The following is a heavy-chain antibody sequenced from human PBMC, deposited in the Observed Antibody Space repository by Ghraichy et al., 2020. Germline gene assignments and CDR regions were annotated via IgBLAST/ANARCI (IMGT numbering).Heavy chain of an antibody. D-gene: IGHD6-6*01. Sequence: SETLSLTCTVSGGSISSSSFYWGWIRQPPGKDLEWIVTIFYSGSTHYNPSLKSRVTISVDTSKNQFSLKLTSVTAADTAVYYCARLDIAGRCFDYGGQGTLVTVSS. J-gene: IGHJ4*02. CDR2: IFYSGST. CDR1: GGSISSSSFY. V-gene: IGHV4-39*01. CDR3: ARLDIAGRCFDY.